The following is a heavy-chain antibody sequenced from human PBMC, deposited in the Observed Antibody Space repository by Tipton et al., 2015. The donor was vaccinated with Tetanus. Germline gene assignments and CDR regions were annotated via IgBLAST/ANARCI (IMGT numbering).Heavy chain of an antibody. D-gene: IGHD6-19*01. CDR1: GYTFTNYG. J-gene: IGHJ4*02. Sequence: QLVQSGPEVKKPGASVKVSCKGSGYTFTNYGINWVRQAPGQGIEWMGWDSGYSGNTIYARKVQGRVTMTTDTSTNTAYLELRSLRSDDTAVYFCARLVKQWLVPEDYWGQGTLVTVS. V-gene: IGHV1-18*01. CDR3: ARLVKQWLVPEDY. CDR2: DSGYSGNT.